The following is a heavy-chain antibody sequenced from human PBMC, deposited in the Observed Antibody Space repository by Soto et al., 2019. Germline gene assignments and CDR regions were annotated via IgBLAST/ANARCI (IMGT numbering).Heavy chain of an antibody. CDR1: GYTFTSYG. V-gene: IGHV1-18*01. J-gene: IGHJ4*02. CDR2: ISAHNGNT. Sequence: QVHLVQSGAEGKKPGASVKVSCKAYGYTFTSYGITWVRQAPGQGLEWMGWISAHNGNTDYSQKLQVRVIVTRDTSTSTASMELRSLISDDTAVYYCARGRYGAYWGQGALVTVSS. CDR3: ARGRYGAY. D-gene: IGHD3-10*01.